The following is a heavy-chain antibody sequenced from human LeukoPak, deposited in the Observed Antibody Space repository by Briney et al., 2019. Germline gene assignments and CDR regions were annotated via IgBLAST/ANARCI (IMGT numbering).Heavy chain of an antibody. Sequence: GGSLRLSCAASGFTFNDYYMSWIRQAPGKGLEWVSYIGRTSSYTNYADSVKGRFTISRDDAKNSLYLQMKSLRAEDTAVYYCARLDLQRAVTFDFWGQGTLVTVSS. V-gene: IGHV3-11*06. D-gene: IGHD6-19*01. CDR1: GFTFNDYY. CDR2: IGRTSSYT. CDR3: ARLDLQRAVTFDF. J-gene: IGHJ4*02.